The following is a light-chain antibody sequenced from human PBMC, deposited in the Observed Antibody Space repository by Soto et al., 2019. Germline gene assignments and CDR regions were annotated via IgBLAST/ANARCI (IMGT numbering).Light chain of an antibody. V-gene: IGKV1-12*01. CDR2: KAS. Sequence: DIQMTQSPSSVSASVGDRVTITCRASQVISSWLVWYQQKPGKAPKLLIYKASTLQSAVPSRFSGSASGTEFTLTISSPQPEDFATYYCQQASSFPFTFGGGTEVEIK. J-gene: IGKJ4*01. CDR1: QVISSW. CDR3: QQASSFPFT.